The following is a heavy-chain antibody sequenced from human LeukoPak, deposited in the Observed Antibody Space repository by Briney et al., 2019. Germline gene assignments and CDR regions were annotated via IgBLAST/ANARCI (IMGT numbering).Heavy chain of an antibody. J-gene: IGHJ3*02. CDR2: IYYSGST. CDR3: ARDRTDDYDILTGYYLQPSSYAFDI. D-gene: IGHD3-9*01. V-gene: IGHV4-59*01. Sequence: PSETLSLTCTVSGGSISSYYWSWIRQPPGKGLEWIGYIYYSGSTNYNPSLKSRVTISVDTSKNQFSLKLSSVTAADTAVYYCARDRTDDYDILTGYYLQPSSYAFDIWGQGTMVTVSS. CDR1: GGSISSYY.